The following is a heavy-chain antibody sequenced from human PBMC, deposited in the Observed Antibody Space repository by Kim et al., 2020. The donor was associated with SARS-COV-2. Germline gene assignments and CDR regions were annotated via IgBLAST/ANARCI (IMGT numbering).Heavy chain of an antibody. Sequence: SVKVSCKASGGTFSSYAISWVRQAPGQGLEWMGRIIPILGIANYAQKFQGRVTITADKSTSTAYMELSSLRSEDTAVYYCARLVMATEHNYYYYGMDVWGQGTTVTVSS. CDR3: ARLVMATEHNYYYYGMDV. V-gene: IGHV1-69*04. CDR2: IIPILGIA. J-gene: IGHJ6*02. D-gene: IGHD5-12*01. CDR1: GGTFSSYA.